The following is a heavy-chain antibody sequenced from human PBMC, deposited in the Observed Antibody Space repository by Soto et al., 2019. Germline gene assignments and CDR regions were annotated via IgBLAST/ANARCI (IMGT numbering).Heavy chain of an antibody. Sequence: SETLSLTCAVSGGSISSSNWRSWVRQPPGKGLEWIGEIYHSGSTNYNTSLKSRVTISVDKSKNQFSLKLSSVTAADTAVYYCARGDDSSGYSHTFFDYWGQGTLVTVSS. J-gene: IGHJ4*02. CDR2: IYHSGST. CDR3: ARGDDSSGYSHTFFDY. V-gene: IGHV4-4*02. D-gene: IGHD3-22*01. CDR1: GGSISSSNW.